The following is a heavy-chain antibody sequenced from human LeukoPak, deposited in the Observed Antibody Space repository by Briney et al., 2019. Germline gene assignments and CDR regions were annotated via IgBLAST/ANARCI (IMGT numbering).Heavy chain of an antibody. CDR2: ISGSGGNT. V-gene: IGHV3-23*01. CDR3: AKDGDGGSYYVLFDY. Sequence: PGGSLRLSCAASGFTFSSYAMGWVRQAPGKGLEWFSVISGSGGNTYYADSVKGRFTISRDNSKSTLFLQMNSLRDEDTAVYYCAKDGDGGSYYVLFDYWGQGALVTVSS. CDR1: GFTFSSYA. D-gene: IGHD1-26*01. J-gene: IGHJ4*02.